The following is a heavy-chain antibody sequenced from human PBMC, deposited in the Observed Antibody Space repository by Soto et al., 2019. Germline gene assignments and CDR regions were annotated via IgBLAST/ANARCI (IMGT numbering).Heavy chain of an antibody. CDR2: IIPIFGTA. CDR3: ALRHGTTAHYFDY. V-gene: IGHV1-69*13. J-gene: IGHJ4*02. CDR1: GGTFSSYA. Sequence: SVKVSCKASGGTFSSYAISWVRQAPGQGLEWMGGIIPIFGTANYAQKFQGRVTITADESTSTAYMELSSLRSEETAVYYCALRHGTTAHYFDYWGQGNLVTVSS. D-gene: IGHD1-1*01.